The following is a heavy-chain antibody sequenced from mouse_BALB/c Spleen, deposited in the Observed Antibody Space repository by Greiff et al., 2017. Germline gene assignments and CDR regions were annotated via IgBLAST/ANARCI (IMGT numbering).Heavy chain of an antibody. CDR3: ARSGNRYDGNYAMDY. Sequence: QVQLKESGAELVRPGTSVKVSCKASGYAFTNYLIEWVKQRPGQGLGWIGVINPGSGGTNYNEKFKGKATLTADKSSSTAYMQLSSLTSDDSAVYFCARSGNRYDGNYAMDYWGQGTSVTVSS. CDR1: GYAFTNYL. V-gene: IGHV1-54*01. CDR2: INPGSGGT. D-gene: IGHD2-14*01. J-gene: IGHJ4*01.